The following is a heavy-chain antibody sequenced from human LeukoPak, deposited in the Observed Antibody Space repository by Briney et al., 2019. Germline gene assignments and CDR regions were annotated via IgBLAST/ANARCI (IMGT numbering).Heavy chain of an antibody. Sequence: SETLSLTCAVYGGSFSGYYWSWIRQHPGKGLEWIGYIYYSGSTYYNPSLKSRVTISVDTSKNQFSLKLSSVTAADTAVYYCARDRGTYCSSTSCQKDAFDIWGQGTMVTVSS. CDR1: GGSFSGYY. J-gene: IGHJ3*02. V-gene: IGHV4-31*11. CDR2: IYYSGST. CDR3: ARDRGTYCSSTSCQKDAFDI. D-gene: IGHD2-2*01.